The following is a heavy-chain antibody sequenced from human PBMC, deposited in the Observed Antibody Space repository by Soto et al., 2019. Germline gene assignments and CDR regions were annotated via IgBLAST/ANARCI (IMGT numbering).Heavy chain of an antibody. CDR2: IYYSGST. CDR3: ARQGPYSYQISYFDL. Sequence: PSETLSLTCTVSGGSISSSSYYWGWIRQPPGKGLEWIGSIYYSGSTYYNPSLKSRVTISVDTSKNQFSLKLSSVTAADTAVYYCARQGPYSYQISYFDLWGRGTLVTVS. V-gene: IGHV4-39*01. J-gene: IGHJ2*01. D-gene: IGHD2-21*01. CDR1: GGSISSSSYY.